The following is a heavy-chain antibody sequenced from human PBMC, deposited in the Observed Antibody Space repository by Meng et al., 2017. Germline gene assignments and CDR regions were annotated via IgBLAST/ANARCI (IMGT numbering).Heavy chain of an antibody. Sequence: ASVTVSRKASGYTFTSYGISWVRQAPGQGLEWMGWISAYNGNTNYAQKLQGRVTMTTDTSTSTAFMELRSLGSDDTAVYYCARSNIMITFGGVINHYYGMDVWGQGTTVTVSS. CDR3: ARSNIMITFGGVINHYYGMDV. V-gene: IGHV1-18*01. CDR1: GYTFTSYG. J-gene: IGHJ6*02. D-gene: IGHD3-16*02. CDR2: ISAYNGNT.